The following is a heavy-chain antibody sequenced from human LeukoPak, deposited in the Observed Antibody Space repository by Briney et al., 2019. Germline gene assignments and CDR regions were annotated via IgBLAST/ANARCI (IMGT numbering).Heavy chain of an antibody. V-gene: IGHV3-30*03. J-gene: IGHJ4*02. CDR2: ISYGRSNK. CDR1: GFTFSSYG. D-gene: IGHD6-13*01. Sequence: PGGSLRLSCAASGFTFSSYGMHWVRQAPGKGLEWVAVISYGRSNKYYADSVKGRFTISRDASKNTLYLQMNGLRAEDTAVYYCATGIQEQQLVTGYWGQGTLVTVSS. CDR3: ATGIQEQQLVTGY.